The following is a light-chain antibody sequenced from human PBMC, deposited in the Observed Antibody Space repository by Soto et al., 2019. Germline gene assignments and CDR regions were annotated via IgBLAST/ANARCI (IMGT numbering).Light chain of an antibody. CDR2: DVI. Sequence: QPVLTQPASVSGSPGQSITISCTGTSSDVGGYNYVSWYQQHPGKAPKLMIFDVINRPSGVSNRFSGSKSGNTASLTISGLQAEDEADYYCSSYTISATVVFGGGTKLTVL. J-gene: IGLJ2*01. V-gene: IGLV2-14*01. CDR3: SSYTISATVV. CDR1: SSDVGGYNY.